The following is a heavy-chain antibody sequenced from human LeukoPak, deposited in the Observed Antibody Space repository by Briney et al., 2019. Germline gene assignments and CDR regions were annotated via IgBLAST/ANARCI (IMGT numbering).Heavy chain of an antibody. CDR1: GYSISSGYY. V-gene: IGHV4-38-2*01. Sequence: SETLSLTCAVSGYSISSGYYWGWIRQPPGKGLEWIGSIYHSGSTYYNPSLKSRVTISVDTSKNQFSLKLSSVTAADTAVYYCARHPIGYCSGGSCRPFDYWGQGTLVTVSS. D-gene: IGHD2-15*01. J-gene: IGHJ4*02. CDR3: ARHPIGYCSGGSCRPFDY. CDR2: IYHSGST.